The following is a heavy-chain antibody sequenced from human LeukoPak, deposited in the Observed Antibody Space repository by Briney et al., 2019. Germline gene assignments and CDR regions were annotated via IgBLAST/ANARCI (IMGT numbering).Heavy chain of an antibody. V-gene: IGHV4-39*07. Sequence: PSETLSLTCTVSGGSVSSTEVYWGWIRQPPGKGLQWIGEINHSGSTNYNPSLKSRVTISVDTSKNQFSLKLSSVTAADTAVYYCARVRIAVAGPTDYWGQGTLVTVSS. CDR1: GGSVSSTEVY. CDR2: INHSGST. D-gene: IGHD6-19*01. J-gene: IGHJ4*02. CDR3: ARVRIAVAGPTDY.